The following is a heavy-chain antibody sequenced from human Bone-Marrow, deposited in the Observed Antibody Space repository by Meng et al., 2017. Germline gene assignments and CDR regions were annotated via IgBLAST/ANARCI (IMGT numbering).Heavy chain of an antibody. V-gene: IGHV3-15*01. Sequence: VECGGGSVKVGGYPTLYCAASGLIFRNARMTWVRQAPGKGLEWIGRKTSNVDGGTVDYAAAVKGRFFTSRDDSENTFYLQMNSLKTEDTAVYYCSGHVDYWGHGTLVTVSS. CDR2: KTSNVDGGTV. CDR3: SGHVDY. CDR1: GLIFRNAR. J-gene: IGHJ4*01.